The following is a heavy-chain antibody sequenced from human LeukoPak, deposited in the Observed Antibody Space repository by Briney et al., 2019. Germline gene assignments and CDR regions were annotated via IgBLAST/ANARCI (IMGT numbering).Heavy chain of an antibody. CDR1: EFTVSSNY. V-gene: IGHV3-23*01. Sequence: GGSLRLSCAASEFTVSSNYMSWVRQAPEKGLEWVSTISGSGGGTYYADSVKGRFTISRDDSKNTLYLQMNSLGAEDTAVYYCAKDLGRYRNNYFDYWGQGTLVTVSS. CDR3: AKDLGRYRNNYFDY. J-gene: IGHJ4*02. CDR2: ISGSGGGT. D-gene: IGHD1-26*01.